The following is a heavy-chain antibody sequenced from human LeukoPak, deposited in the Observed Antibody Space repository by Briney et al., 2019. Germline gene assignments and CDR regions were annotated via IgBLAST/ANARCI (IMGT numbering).Heavy chain of an antibody. CDR2: IFYGGST. CDR1: GGSISGYY. Sequence: KTSETLSLTCTVSGGSISGYYWSWIRQPPGKGLECIGYIFYGGSTNYNPSLKSRVTISVDTSKNQFSLKLSSVTAADTAVYYCARRYFDWSTFDYWGQGTLVTVSS. V-gene: IGHV4-59*08. J-gene: IGHJ4*02. CDR3: ARRYFDWSTFDY. D-gene: IGHD3-9*01.